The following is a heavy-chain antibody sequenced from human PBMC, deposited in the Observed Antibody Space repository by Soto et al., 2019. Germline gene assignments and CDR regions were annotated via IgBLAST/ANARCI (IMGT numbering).Heavy chain of an antibody. V-gene: IGHV1-18*01. Sequence: GASVKVSCKASGYIFTTNGLSCVRQAPGQGLEWMGWINPNNGNTVYAQKFQGRGTMTIDTSTSTAYMELGSLRSDDTAVYYCARGYCSGGICPIDYWGQGTPVTVSS. D-gene: IGHD2-15*01. CDR2: INPNNGNT. J-gene: IGHJ4*02. CDR3: ARGYCSGGICPIDY. CDR1: GYIFTTNG.